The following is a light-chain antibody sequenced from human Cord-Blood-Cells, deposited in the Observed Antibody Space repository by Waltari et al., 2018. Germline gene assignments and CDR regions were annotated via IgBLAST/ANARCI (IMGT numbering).Light chain of an antibody. Sequence: EIVLTQSPGTLSLSPGERATLSCRASQSVSSSYLAWYQPKPGQAPRLLIYGASSRATGMPDRFSGSGSGTDFTLTISRLEPEEFAVYYCQQYGSSPPYTFGQGTKLEIK. CDR2: GAS. CDR1: QSVSSSY. J-gene: IGKJ2*01. V-gene: IGKV3-20*01. CDR3: QQYGSSPPYT.